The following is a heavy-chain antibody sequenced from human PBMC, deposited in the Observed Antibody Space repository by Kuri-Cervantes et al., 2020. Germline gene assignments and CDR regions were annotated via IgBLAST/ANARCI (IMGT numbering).Heavy chain of an antibody. CDR1: GFSFDDYG. V-gene: IGHV3-9*01. Sequence: LSLTCAASGFSFDDYGMHWVRQAPGKGLEWVSGISWNSGSIGYADSVKGRFTISRDNAKNSLYLQMNSLRAEDTAVYYCARYGGTGLKSVDAFDIWGQGTMVTVSS. CDR3: ARYGGTGLKSVDAFDI. CDR2: ISWNSGSI. D-gene: IGHD2-15*01. J-gene: IGHJ3*02.